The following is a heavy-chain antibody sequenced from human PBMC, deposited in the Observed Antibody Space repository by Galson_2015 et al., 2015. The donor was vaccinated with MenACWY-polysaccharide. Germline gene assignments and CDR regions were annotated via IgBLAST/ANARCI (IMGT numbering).Heavy chain of an antibody. CDR2: VSYDGNSQ. CDR3: ARDGCSSTNCHDYYNYYMDV. V-gene: IGHV3-30*04. J-gene: IGHJ6*03. CDR1: GTSFRSYA. Sequence: SLRLSCAVSGTSFRSYAMHWVRQAPDKGLEWVAVVSYDGNSQKYAEAVKGRFTISRDNSKKTVYLQMNSLRPEDTAIYSCARDGCSSTNCHDYYNYYMDVWGRGTTVIVSS. D-gene: IGHD2-2*01.